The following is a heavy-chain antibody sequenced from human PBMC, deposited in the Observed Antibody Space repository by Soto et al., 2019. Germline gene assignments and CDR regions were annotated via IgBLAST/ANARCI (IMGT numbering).Heavy chain of an antibody. D-gene: IGHD6-13*01. Sequence: GESLKISCKGSGYSFTSYWIGWVRQMPGKGLGWMGIIYPGDSDTRYNPSFQGQVTISADKSISTAYLQWSSLKASDTAMYYCARQIAAAGYYYYYGMDVWGQGTTVTVSS. CDR3: ARQIAAAGYYYYYGMDV. CDR2: IYPGDSDT. V-gene: IGHV5-51*01. CDR1: GYSFTSYW. J-gene: IGHJ6*02.